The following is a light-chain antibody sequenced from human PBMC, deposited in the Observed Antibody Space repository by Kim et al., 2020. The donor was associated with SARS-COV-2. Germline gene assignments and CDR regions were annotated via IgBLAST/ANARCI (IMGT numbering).Light chain of an antibody. CDR3: LQHNSYPLT. CDR2: GAS. V-gene: IGKV1-17*03. CDR1: QDVSSY. J-gene: IGKJ4*01. Sequence: SAPIGDRITITCRASQDVSSYLAWFQQKPGKVPQRLIYGASSRQSGVPSRFSGRGSGTEFTLTISGLQPEDFATYYCLQHNSYPLTFGGGTKLEI.